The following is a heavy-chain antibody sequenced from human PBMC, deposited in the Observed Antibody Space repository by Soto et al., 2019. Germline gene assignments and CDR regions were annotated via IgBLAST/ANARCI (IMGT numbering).Heavy chain of an antibody. CDR3: AKDRAMDYDILTGYEAPFALDY. J-gene: IGHJ4*02. V-gene: IGHV3-23*01. CDR1: GFTFSSYA. CDR2: ISGSGGST. Sequence: GGSLRLSCAASGFTFSSYAVSWVRQAPGKGLEWVSAISGSGGSTYYADSVKGRFTISRDNSKNTLYLQMNSLRAEDTAVYYCAKDRAMDYDILTGYEAPFALDYWGQGTLVTVSS. D-gene: IGHD3-9*01.